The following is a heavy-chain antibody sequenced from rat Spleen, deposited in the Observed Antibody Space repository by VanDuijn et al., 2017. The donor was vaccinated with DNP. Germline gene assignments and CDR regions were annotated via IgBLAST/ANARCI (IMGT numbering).Heavy chain of an antibody. CDR2: IKTDGGGT. D-gene: IGHD2-5*01. CDR1: GFTFNNYW. J-gene: IGHJ4*01. Sequence: EVQLVETGGALVQPGRSLKLSCVASGFTFNNYWVYWFRQAPGKGLEWVASIKTDGGGTYYPDSVKGRFTISRHNAENTVYLEMNSLRSEDTATYHCVKHLDAWGQGTSVTVSS. CDR3: VKHLDA. V-gene: IGHV5-58*01.